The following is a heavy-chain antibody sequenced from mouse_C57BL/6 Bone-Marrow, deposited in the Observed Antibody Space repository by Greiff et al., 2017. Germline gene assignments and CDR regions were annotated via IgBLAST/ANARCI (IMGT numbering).Heavy chain of an antibody. CDR3: AREGTAQATKFAY. D-gene: IGHD3-2*02. J-gene: IGHJ3*01. V-gene: IGHV1-54*01. CDR2: INPGSGGT. Sequence: QVQLQQSGAELVRPGTSVKVSCKASGYAFTNYLIEWVKQRPGQGLEWIGVINPGSGGTNYNEKFKGKATLTADKSSSTAYMQLSSLTSEDSAVYFCAREGTAQATKFAYWGQGTLVTVSA. CDR1: GYAFTNYL.